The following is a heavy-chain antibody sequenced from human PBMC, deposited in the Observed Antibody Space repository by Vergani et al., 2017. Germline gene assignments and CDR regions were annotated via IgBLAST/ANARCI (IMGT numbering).Heavy chain of an antibody. V-gene: IGHV5-51*01. D-gene: IGHD3-22*01. CDR3: ARLYGRDSSGSKYFDY. Sequence: EVQLVQSGAEVKKPGESLKISCQISGYSFTNYWIGWVRQMPGKGLEWMGIIHPADSDTRYSPSIQGQVPISVDKSLSTAYLQRSILRASDSAMYYCARLYGRDSSGSKYFDYLGQGTLVTVSS. CDR1: GYSFTNYW. J-gene: IGHJ4*02. CDR2: IHPADSDT.